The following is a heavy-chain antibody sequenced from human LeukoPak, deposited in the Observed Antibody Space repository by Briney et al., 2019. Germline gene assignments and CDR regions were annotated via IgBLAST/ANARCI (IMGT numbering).Heavy chain of an antibody. CDR1: GGSISSNSYY. Sequence: SQTLSLTCTVSGGSISSNSYYWSWIRQPAGEGLEWIGRIYTSGSTNYNPSLKSRVTISVDTSKNQFSLKLSSVTAADTAVYYCARGEGIQLWSLDYWGQGTLVTVSS. J-gene: IGHJ4*02. D-gene: IGHD5-18*01. CDR3: ARGEGIQLWSLDY. V-gene: IGHV4-61*02. CDR2: IYTSGST.